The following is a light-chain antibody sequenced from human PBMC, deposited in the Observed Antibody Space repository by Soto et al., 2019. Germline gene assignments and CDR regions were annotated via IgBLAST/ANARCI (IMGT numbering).Light chain of an antibody. CDR3: QERSNVVT. J-gene: IGKJ4*01. Sequence: EIVLTQSPATLSLSPGERATLSCRASQSINTYLAWYQQKPGQTPRLLIYDAFHRPPGIPARFSGSGSGTDFTLSITTLESEDFGVYYCQERSNVVTFGGGTKVEI. CDR2: DAF. CDR1: QSINTY. V-gene: IGKV3-11*01.